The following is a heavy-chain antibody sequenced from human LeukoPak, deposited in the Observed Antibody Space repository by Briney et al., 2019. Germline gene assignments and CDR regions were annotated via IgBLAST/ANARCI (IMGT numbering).Heavy chain of an antibody. CDR2: ISYDGSNK. D-gene: IGHD3-9*01. CDR3: ARESGIRTYYDILTLKSYFDY. Sequence: GGSLRLSCAASGFTFSSYGMHWVRQAPGKGLEWVAVISYDGSNKYYADSVKGRFTISRDNSKNTLYLQMNSLRAEDTAVYYCARESGIRTYYDILTLKSYFDYWGQGTLVTVSS. V-gene: IGHV3-30*19. CDR1: GFTFSSYG. J-gene: IGHJ4*02.